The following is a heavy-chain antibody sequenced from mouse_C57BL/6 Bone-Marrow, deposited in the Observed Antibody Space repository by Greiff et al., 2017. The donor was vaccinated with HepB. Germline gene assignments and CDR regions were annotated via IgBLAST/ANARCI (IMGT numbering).Heavy chain of an antibody. J-gene: IGHJ3*01. Sequence: QVQLQQSGPELVKPGASVKISCKASGYAFSSSWMNWVKQRPGKGLEWIGRIYPGDGDTNYNGKFKGKATLTADKSSSTAYMQLCSLTSEDSAVYFCARRLAYWGQGTLVTVSA. CDR2: IYPGDGDT. CDR1: GYAFSSSW. CDR3: ARRLAY. V-gene: IGHV1-82*01.